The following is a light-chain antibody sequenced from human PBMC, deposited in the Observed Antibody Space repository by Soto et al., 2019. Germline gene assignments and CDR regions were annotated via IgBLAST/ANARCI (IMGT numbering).Light chain of an antibody. CDR3: QQYKSYPWT. CDR1: QSVSYW. Sequence: EIQMTQSPSTLSASVGNRITITCRASQSVSYWLAWYQQKPGKAPKLLVHDASTLLSGVPSRFSGSVSGTDFILTIGSLQPDDFATYYCQQYKSYPWTFGQWTKVEV. V-gene: IGKV1-5*01. CDR2: DAS. J-gene: IGKJ1*01.